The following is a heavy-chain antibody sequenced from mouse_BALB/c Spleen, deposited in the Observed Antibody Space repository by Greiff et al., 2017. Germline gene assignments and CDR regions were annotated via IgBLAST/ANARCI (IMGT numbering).Heavy chain of an antibody. CDR1: GYSITSDYA. CDR2: ISYSGST. Sequence: EVKLMESGPGLVKPSQSLSLTCTVTGYSITSDYAWNWIRQFPGNKLEWMGYISYSGSTSYNPSLKSRISITRDTSKNQFFLQLNSVTTEDTATYYCARNPFITTAMDYWGQGTSVTVSS. D-gene: IGHD1-1*01. J-gene: IGHJ4*01. CDR3: ARNPFITTAMDY. V-gene: IGHV3-2*02.